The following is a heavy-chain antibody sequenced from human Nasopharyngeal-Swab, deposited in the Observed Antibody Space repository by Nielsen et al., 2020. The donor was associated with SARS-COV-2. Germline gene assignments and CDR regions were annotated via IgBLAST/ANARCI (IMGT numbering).Heavy chain of an antibody. CDR1: GGSISSYY. CDR2: IYYSGST. Sequence: SETLSLTCTVSGGSISSYYWSWIRQPPGKGLEWIGYIYYSGSTNYNPSLKSRVTIYVDTSKNQFSLKMSSVTAADTAVYYCVRRSSGWYGTYNWFDPWGQGALVTVSS. J-gene: IGHJ5*02. CDR3: VRRSSGWYGTYNWFDP. V-gene: IGHV4-59*08. D-gene: IGHD6-19*01.